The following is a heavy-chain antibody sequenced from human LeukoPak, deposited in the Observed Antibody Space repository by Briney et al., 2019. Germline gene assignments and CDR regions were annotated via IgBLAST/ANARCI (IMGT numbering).Heavy chain of an antibody. Sequence: GGSLRLSCAASGFTFDDYAMHWVRQAPGKGLEWVSLISWDGGSTYYADSVKGRFTISRDNSKNSLYLQMNSLRAEDTALYYCAKDSSSWSRSLGPDYWGQGTLVTVSS. CDR3: AKDSSSWSRSLGPDY. V-gene: IGHV3-43D*03. J-gene: IGHJ4*02. CDR2: ISWDGGST. CDR1: GFTFDDYA. D-gene: IGHD6-13*01.